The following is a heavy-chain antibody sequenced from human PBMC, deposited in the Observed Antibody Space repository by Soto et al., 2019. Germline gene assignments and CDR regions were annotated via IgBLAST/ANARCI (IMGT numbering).Heavy chain of an antibody. CDR1: GFTFDDYA. D-gene: IGHD3-16*02. V-gene: IGHV3-9*01. CDR3: AKAFGGVIDRNWIDP. Sequence: GGSLRLSCAASGFTFDDYAMHWVRQAPGKGLEWVSGISWKSGRIGYADSVKGRFTISRDNAKNSLYLKMNSLRAEDTALYYCAKAFGGVIDRNWIDPWGQGTLVTVSS. J-gene: IGHJ5*02. CDR2: ISWKSGRI.